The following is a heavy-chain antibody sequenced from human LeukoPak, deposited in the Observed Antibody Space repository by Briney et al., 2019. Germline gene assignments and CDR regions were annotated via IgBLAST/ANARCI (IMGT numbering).Heavy chain of an antibody. CDR3: ARGLYYDFWSAPGYFQH. CDR2: ISSSGSTI. V-gene: IGHV3-11*01. CDR1: GFTFSDYY. Sequence: PGGSLRLSCAASGFTFSDYYMSGLRQAPGKGLEWVAYISSSGSTIYYADSVKGRFTISRDNAKNSLYLQMNSLRAEDTAVYYCARGLYYDFWSAPGYFQHWGQGTLVTVSS. J-gene: IGHJ1*01. D-gene: IGHD3-3*01.